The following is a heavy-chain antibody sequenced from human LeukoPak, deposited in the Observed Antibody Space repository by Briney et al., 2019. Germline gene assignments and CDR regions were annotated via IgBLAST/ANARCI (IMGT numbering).Heavy chain of an antibody. CDR1: GFTFSSYA. D-gene: IGHD6-19*01. CDR2: ISYDGSNK. V-gene: IGHV3-30-3*01. CDR3: ARGRYSSGWPELFDY. Sequence: GGSLRLSCAASGFTFSSYAMHWVRQAPGKGLEWVAVISYDGSNKYYADSVKGRFTISRDNSKNTLYLQMNSLRAEDTAVYYCARGRYSSGWPELFDYWGQGTLVTVSS. J-gene: IGHJ4*02.